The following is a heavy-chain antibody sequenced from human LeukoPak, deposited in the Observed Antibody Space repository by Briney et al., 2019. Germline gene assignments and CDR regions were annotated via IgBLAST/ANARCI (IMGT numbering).Heavy chain of an antibody. CDR1: GGSISSSSYY. V-gene: IGHV4-39*01. D-gene: IGHD2-2*01. Sequence: PSETLSLTCTVSGGSISSSSYYWGWIRQPPGKGLEWIGSIYYSGSTYYNPSLKSRVTISVDTSKNQFSLKLSSVTAADTAGYYCARRSIVVVPAAPAFDYWGQGTLVTVSS. CDR3: ARRSIVVVPAAPAFDY. CDR2: IYYSGST. J-gene: IGHJ4*02.